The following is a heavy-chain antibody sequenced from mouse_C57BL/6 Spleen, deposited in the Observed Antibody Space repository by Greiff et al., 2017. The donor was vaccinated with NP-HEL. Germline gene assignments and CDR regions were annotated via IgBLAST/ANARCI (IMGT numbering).Heavy chain of an antibody. CDR2: INPNNGGT. Sequence: EVQLQQSGPELVKPGASVKIPCKASGYTFTDYNMDWVKQSHGKSLEWIGDINPNNGGTNYNQKFKGKATLTVDKYSSTAYRTLRSLTSEDTAVYYCAGEEGNDYTMDYWGQGTSVTVSS. V-gene: IGHV1-18*01. J-gene: IGHJ4*01. CDR3: AGEEGNDYTMDY. CDR1: GYTFTDYN.